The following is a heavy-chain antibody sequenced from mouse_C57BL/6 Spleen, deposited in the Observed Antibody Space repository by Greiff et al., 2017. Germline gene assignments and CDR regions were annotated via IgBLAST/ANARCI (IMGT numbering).Heavy chain of an antibody. CDR2: IDPENGDT. Sequence: EVKLMESGAELVRPGASVKLSCTASGFNIKDDYMHWVKQRPEQGLEWIGWIDPENGDTDYAWKFQGKATITADTSSNTAYLQLSSLTSEDTAVYYCTNYDEYRGQGTTLTVSS. CDR3: TNYDEY. V-gene: IGHV14-4*01. D-gene: IGHD2-4*01. J-gene: IGHJ2*01. CDR1: GFNIKDDY.